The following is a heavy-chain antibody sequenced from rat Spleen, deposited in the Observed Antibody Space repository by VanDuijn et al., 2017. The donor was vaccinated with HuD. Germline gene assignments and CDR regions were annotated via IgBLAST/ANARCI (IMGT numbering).Heavy chain of an antibody. V-gene: IGHV5S23*01. D-gene: IGHD1-4*01. CDR3: ATNYPYYIMDA. CDR2: ISYDGTAT. Sequence: EVRLVESGGGLVQPGRSMKLSCAASGLSFSNYDMAWVRQAPTKGLEWVASISYDGTATYYRDSVKGRFTLSRDNARSTLYLQMDSLRSEDTATYYCATNYPYYIMDAWGQGASVTVSS. CDR1: GLSFSNYD. J-gene: IGHJ4*01.